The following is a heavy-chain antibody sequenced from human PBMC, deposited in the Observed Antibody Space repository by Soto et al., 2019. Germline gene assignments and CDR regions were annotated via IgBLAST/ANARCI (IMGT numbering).Heavy chain of an antibody. Sequence: QVQLVQSGAEVKKPGSSVKVSCKASGGTFSSYAISWVRQAPGQGLEWMGGIIPIFGTANYAQKFQGRVTITADESTSTAYMERSSRRSEDMAVYYCARAGALDYGDYIPGEGNYYYGMDVWGQGTTVTVSS. CDR2: IIPIFGTA. CDR1: GGTFSSYA. CDR3: ARAGALDYGDYIPGEGNYYYGMDV. J-gene: IGHJ6*02. V-gene: IGHV1-69*01. D-gene: IGHD4-17*01.